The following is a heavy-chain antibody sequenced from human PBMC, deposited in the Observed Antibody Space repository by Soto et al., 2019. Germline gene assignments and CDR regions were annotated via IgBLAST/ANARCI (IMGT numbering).Heavy chain of an antibody. D-gene: IGHD4-17*01. Sequence: QVQLVQSGAEVKKPGASVKVSCKVSGYTLNEVAMHWVRQAPGKGLERLGGFDPDEAETIYAQHFQGRVTMTEDTSTDTVYMELSSLRSEDTALYFCTTYHGDYNFDHWGQGTLVTVSS. V-gene: IGHV1-24*01. CDR2: FDPDEAET. J-gene: IGHJ5*02. CDR1: GYTLNEVA. CDR3: TTYHGDYNFDH.